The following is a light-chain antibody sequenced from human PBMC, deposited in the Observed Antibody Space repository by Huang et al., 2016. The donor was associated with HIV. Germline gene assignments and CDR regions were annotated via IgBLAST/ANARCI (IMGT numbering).Light chain of an antibody. CDR1: QAIDKY. CDR2: GAS. J-gene: IGKJ2*01. CDR3: QQSYRTPRT. Sequence: DIQMTQFPTSLSASVEARVTITCRAGQAIDKYLNWYQQKSGRAPRLLIYGASKLQSGVPARFSGRASGTHFSLTINSLQPDDSAIYYCQQSYRTPRTFGQGTNLEI. V-gene: IGKV1-39*01.